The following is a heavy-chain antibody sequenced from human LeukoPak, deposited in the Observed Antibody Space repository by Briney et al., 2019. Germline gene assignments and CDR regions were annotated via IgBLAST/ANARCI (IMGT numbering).Heavy chain of an antibody. CDR3: AKDLGFPATRSSSWPLDY. V-gene: IGHV3-23*01. CDR2: ISGSGGST. J-gene: IGHJ4*02. CDR1: GFTFSSYA. Sequence: GGSLRLSCAASGFTFSSYAMSWVRQAPGKGLEWVSAISGSGGSTYYADSVKGRSTISRDNSKNTLYLQMNSLRAEDTAVYYCAKDLGFPATRSSSWPLDYWGQGTLVTVSS. D-gene: IGHD6-13*01.